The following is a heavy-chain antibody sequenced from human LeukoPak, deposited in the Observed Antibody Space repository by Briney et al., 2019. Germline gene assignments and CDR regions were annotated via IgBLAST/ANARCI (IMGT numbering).Heavy chain of an antibody. CDR2: IKSKTDGGTT. V-gene: IGHV3-15*01. Sequence: GGSLRLSCAASGFTFSKAWMSWVRQAPGKGLEWVGRIKSKTDGGTTDYAAPVKGRFTISRDDSKNTVYLQMSSLKTEDTAVYYCTTVGYCTNGECYGFDYWGQGTLATVSS. CDR3: TTVGYCTNGECYGFDY. J-gene: IGHJ4*02. D-gene: IGHD2-8*01. CDR1: GFTFSKAW.